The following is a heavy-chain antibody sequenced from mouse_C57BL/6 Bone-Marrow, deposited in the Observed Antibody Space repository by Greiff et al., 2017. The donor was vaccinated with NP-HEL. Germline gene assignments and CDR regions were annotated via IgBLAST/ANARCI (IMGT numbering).Heavy chain of an antibody. CDR2: ISDGGSYT. D-gene: IGHD4-1*01. Sequence: DVHLVESGGGLVKPGGSLKLSCAASGFTFSSYAMSWVRQTPEKRLEWVATISDGGSYTYYPDNVKGRFTISRDNAKNNLYLQMSHLKSEDTAMYYCAREGFSGDFDYWGQGTTLTVSS. J-gene: IGHJ2*01. CDR1: GFTFSSYA. V-gene: IGHV5-4*01. CDR3: AREGFSGDFDY.